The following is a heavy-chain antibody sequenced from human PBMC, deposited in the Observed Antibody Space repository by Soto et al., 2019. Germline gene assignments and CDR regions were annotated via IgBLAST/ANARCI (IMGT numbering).Heavy chain of an antibody. Sequence: SETLSLTCTVSGGSISSYYWSWIRQPPGKGLEWIGYIYYSGSTNYNPSLKSRVTISVDTSKNQFSLKLSSVTAADTAVYYCARAADWNSNWFDTWGQGTLVTVYS. CDR1: GGSISSYY. V-gene: IGHV4-59*01. J-gene: IGHJ5*02. CDR3: ARAADWNSNWFDT. CDR2: IYYSGST. D-gene: IGHD1-7*01.